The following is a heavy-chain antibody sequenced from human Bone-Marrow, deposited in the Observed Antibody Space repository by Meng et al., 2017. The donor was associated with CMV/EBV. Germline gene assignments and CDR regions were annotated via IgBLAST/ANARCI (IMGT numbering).Heavy chain of an antibody. CDR2: INQDGNDK. CDR1: GFTYSSYW. J-gene: IGHJ4*02. CDR3: ARHECARHNCYDY. Sequence: GGSLRLSCAASGFTYSSYWMTWVRQAPGKGLEWVAIINQDGNDKDYVDSVKGRFTISRDNAKNSLSLQMNSLRGEETAIYYCARHECARHNCYDYTGQGSLVTVSS. V-gene: IGHV3-7*01. D-gene: IGHD3-3*01.